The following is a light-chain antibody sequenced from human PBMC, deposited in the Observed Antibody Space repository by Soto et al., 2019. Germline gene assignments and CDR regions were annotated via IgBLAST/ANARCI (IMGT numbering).Light chain of an antibody. CDR2: AVS. Sequence: QAARTQPAAVSGSPGQSITISCTGTSSDVGRYDYVSWYQQHPGKAPQLMIYAVSNRPSGVSNRFSASKSGNTASLFISGLQAEDEADYYCSSYTSDSSYVFGSGTKVTVL. CDR1: SSDVGRYDY. V-gene: IGLV2-14*01. CDR3: SSYTSDSSYV. J-gene: IGLJ1*01.